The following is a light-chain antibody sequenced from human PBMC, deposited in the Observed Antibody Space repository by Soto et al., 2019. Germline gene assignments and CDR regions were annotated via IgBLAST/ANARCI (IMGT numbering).Light chain of an antibody. J-gene: IGKJ5*01. CDR1: QGVTTN. V-gene: IGKV3-15*01. Sequence: IVMTQSPPTRSVSQGDRATLSRRAGQGVTTNFAWYQQKSGQSPRLLIYDVSIRATGVPARFSGTGSETDFTLTISGLQSEDSAVYFCQQYNNWPFSFGQGTRLEIK. CDR3: QQYNNWPFS. CDR2: DVS.